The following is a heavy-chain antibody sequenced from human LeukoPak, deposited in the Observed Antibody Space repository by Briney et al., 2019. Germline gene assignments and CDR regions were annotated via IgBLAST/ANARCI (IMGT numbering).Heavy chain of an antibody. CDR3: ARDRCSSTSCRLDY. CDR1: GYTFTNYG. J-gene: IGHJ4*02. V-gene: IGHV1-18*01. CDR2: ISAYNGDR. Sequence: VASVKVSCKASGYTFTNYGISWVRQAPGQGLEWMGWISAYNGDRSYAQNLQGRVIMTTDTSMSTAYMELRSLTYDDTAVYYCARDRCSSTSCRLDYWGQGTLVTVSS. D-gene: IGHD2-2*01.